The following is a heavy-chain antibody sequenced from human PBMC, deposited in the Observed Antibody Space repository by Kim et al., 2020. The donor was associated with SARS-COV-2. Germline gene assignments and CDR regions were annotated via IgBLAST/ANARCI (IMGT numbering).Heavy chain of an antibody. CDR3: TKVAVRTDFES. V-gene: IGHV3-9*03. D-gene: IGHD4-17*01. Sequence: IDYTDSVKGRFTISRDTATNSVYLQMNSLRPEDMAFYYCTKVAVRTDFESWGQGTLVTVSS. CDR2: I. J-gene: IGHJ4*02.